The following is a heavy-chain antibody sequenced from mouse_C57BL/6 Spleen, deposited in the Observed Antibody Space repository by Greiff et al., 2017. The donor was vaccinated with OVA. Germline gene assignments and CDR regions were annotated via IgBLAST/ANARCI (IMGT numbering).Heavy chain of an antibody. J-gene: IGHJ3*01. CDR3: ARESNWDAWFAY. V-gene: IGHV1-53*01. Sequence: VQLQQPGTELVKPGASVKLSCKASGYTFTSYWMHWVKRRPGQGLEWIGNINPSNGGTNYNEKFKSKATLTVDKSSSTAYMQLSSLTSEDSAVYYCARESNWDAWFAYWGQGTLVTVSA. CDR2: INPSNGGT. D-gene: IGHD4-1*02. CDR1: GYTFTSYW.